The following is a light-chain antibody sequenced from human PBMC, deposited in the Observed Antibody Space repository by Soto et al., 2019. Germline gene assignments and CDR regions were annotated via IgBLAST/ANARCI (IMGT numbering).Light chain of an antibody. Sequence: DIQMTQSPASLSASVGDRVTITCRASQGIHSYLDWYQQKPGKAPKPLIYAASTFQPGVPSRFSGSASGTDFTLTISTLQPEDFATYYCQQSYSTPLTFGGGTKVEIK. CDR3: QQSYSTPLT. J-gene: IGKJ4*01. CDR2: AAS. CDR1: QGIHSY. V-gene: IGKV1-39*01.